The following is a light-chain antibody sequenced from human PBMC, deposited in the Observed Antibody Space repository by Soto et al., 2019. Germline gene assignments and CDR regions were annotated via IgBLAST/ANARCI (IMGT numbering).Light chain of an antibody. J-gene: IGLJ1*01. CDR2: DVS. CDR1: SSDVGGYNY. CDR3: SSYTSSSTI. V-gene: IGLV2-14*01. Sequence: QSVRTQPASVSGSPGQSITISCTGTSSDVGGYNYVSWYQQHPGKAPKLMIYDVSNRPSGVSNRFSGSKSGNTASLTISGLHAEDEADYYCSSYTSSSTIFGTGTKVTV.